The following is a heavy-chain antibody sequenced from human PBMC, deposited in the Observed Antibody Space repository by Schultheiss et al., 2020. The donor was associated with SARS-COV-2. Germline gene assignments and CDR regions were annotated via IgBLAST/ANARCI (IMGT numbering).Heavy chain of an antibody. CDR1: GGSISGYY. Sequence: SQTLSLTCTVSGGSISGYYWSWIRQPPGKGLEWIGEINHSGSTNYNPSLKSRVTISVDKSKNQFSLKLSSVTAADTAVYYCARDSPELEQLAFDYWGQGTLVTVSS. V-gene: IGHV4-34*01. CDR3: ARDSPELEQLAFDY. J-gene: IGHJ4*02. CDR2: INHSGST. D-gene: IGHD6-6*01.